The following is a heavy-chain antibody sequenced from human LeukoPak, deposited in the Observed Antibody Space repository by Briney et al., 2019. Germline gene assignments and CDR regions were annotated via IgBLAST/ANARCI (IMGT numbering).Heavy chain of an antibody. Sequence: SQTLSLTCAVSGGSISSGGYSWNWIRQPPGKGLEWIGYIYHSGSTYYNPSLKSRVTISVDRSKNQFSLKLSSVTAADTAVYYCARGKGSGWLGWYFDLWGRGTLVTVSS. D-gene: IGHD6-19*01. CDR2: IYHSGST. V-gene: IGHV4-30-2*01. J-gene: IGHJ2*01. CDR3: ARGKGSGWLGWYFDL. CDR1: GGSISSGGYS.